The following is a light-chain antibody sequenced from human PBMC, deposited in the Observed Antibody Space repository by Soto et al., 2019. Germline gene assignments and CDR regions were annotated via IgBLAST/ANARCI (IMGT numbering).Light chain of an antibody. V-gene: IGKV3-20*01. CDR3: QQYGSSGT. Sequence: EIVMTQSPATLSVSPGERATLSCSASQSVNTNLAWYQQKPGQAPRLLIYGASTRATGIPDRFSGSGSGTDFTLTISRLEPEDFAVYYCQQYGSSGTFGQGTKVEIK. J-gene: IGKJ1*01. CDR1: QSVNTN. CDR2: GAS.